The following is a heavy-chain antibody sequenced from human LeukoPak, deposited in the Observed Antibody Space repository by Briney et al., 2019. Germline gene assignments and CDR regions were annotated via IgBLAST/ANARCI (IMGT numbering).Heavy chain of an antibody. CDR2: ISWNSGSI. V-gene: IGHV3-9*01. D-gene: IGHD6-13*01. CDR1: AFTFDDYA. J-gene: IGHJ3*02. CDR3: AKDIKAAAGMRAFDI. Sequence: PGGSLRLFCAAYAFTFDDYAMHWVRHAPGKGLEWVSGISWNSGSIGYADSVKGRFTISRDNAKNSLYLQMNSLRAEDTALYYCAKDIKAAAGMRAFDIWGQGTMVTVSS.